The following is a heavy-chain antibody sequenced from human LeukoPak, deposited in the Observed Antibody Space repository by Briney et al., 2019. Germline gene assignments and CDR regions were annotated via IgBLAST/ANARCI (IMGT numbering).Heavy chain of an antibody. CDR1: GFTFSSYW. CDR3: ARVNMVRGVIITEEGWFDP. Sequence: GGSLRLSCAASGFTFSSYWMSWVRQAPGKGLKWVANIKQDGSEKYYVDSVKGRFTISRDNAKNSLYLQMNSLRAEDTAVYYCARVNMVRGVIITEEGWFDPWGQGTLVTVSS. D-gene: IGHD3-10*01. V-gene: IGHV3-7*01. J-gene: IGHJ5*02. CDR2: IKQDGSEK.